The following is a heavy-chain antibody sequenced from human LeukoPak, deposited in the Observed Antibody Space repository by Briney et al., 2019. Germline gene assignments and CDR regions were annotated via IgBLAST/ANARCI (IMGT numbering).Heavy chain of an antibody. D-gene: IGHD5-18*01. CDR3: ASLDTAKQPLANH. Sequence: GGSLRLSCAASGFTFSSYWMNWVRQAPGKGLEWVANIREERGQEYYVDSVKGRFTISKNSAKNSLYLQMNTLRVEDAAMYYCASLDTAKQPLANHWGQGTLVTVSS. CDR2: IREERGQE. V-gene: IGHV3-7*03. J-gene: IGHJ5*02. CDR1: GFTFSSYW.